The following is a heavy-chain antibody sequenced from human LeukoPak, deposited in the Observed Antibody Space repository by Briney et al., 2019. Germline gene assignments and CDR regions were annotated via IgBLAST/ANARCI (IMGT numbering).Heavy chain of an antibody. CDR2: INSGGSST. J-gene: IGHJ4*02. CDR3: ARGREYSGYDLDY. D-gene: IGHD5-12*01. CDR1: GFTFSSYW. Sequence: GGSLRLSCAASGFTFSSYWMHWVRQAPGKGLVWVSCINSGGSSTRADSVKGRLTISRDNAKNTLYLQINSLRAEDTAIYYCARGREYSGYDLDYWGQGTLVTVSS. V-gene: IGHV3-74*01.